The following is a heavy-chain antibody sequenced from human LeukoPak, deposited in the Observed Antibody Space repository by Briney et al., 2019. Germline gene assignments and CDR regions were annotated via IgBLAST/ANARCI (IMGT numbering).Heavy chain of an antibody. D-gene: IGHD3-9*01. CDR1: GFTFSSYG. Sequence: GGSLRLSCAASGFTFSSYGMHWVRQAPGKGLEWVAVIWYDGSNKYYADSVKGRFTISRDNSKNTLYLQMNSLRAEDTAVYYCARAVTYYDILTGYSYSNFDYWGQGTLVTVSS. CDR2: IWYDGSNK. V-gene: IGHV3-33*01. J-gene: IGHJ4*02. CDR3: ARAVTYYDILTGYSYSNFDY.